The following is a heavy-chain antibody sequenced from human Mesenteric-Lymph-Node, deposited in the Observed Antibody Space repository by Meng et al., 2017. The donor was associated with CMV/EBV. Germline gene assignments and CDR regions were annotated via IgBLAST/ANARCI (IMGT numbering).Heavy chain of an antibody. Sequence: ASVKVSCKASGYTFTGYYMHWVRQAPGQGLEWMGWINPNSGGTNYAQKFQGRVTMTRDTSISTAYMELSRLRSDDTAVYYCARGKARWRLQNYYYYGMDVWGQGTTVTVSS. D-gene: IGHD2-21*01. J-gene: IGHJ6*02. CDR1: GYTFTGYY. CDR2: INPNSGGT. CDR3: ARGKARWRLQNYYYYGMDV. V-gene: IGHV1-2*02.